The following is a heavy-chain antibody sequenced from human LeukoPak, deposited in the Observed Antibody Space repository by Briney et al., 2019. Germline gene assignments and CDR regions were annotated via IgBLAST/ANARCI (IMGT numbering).Heavy chain of an antibody. CDR1: GFTFSNYW. CDR3: AKDPAYYYGSGSSYYFDY. V-gene: IGHV3-74*01. J-gene: IGHJ4*02. CDR2: INSDGSTT. Sequence: GGSLRLSCAASGFTFSNYWMHWVRQAPGKGLVWVSHINSDGSTTRYADSVKGRFTISRDNAKNTLYLQMNSLRAEDTAVYYCAKDPAYYYGSGSSYYFDYWGQGTLVTVSS. D-gene: IGHD3-10*01.